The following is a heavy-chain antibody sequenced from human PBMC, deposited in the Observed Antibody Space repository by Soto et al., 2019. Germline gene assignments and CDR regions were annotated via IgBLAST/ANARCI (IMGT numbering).Heavy chain of an antibody. CDR2: MNPESRNT. D-gene: IGHD2-2*01. Sequence: QVQLVQSGAEVKEPGASVRVSCKASGYTFTNYDINWVRQATGQGLEWMGWMNPESRNTGYAQKFQGRVTMTRDTSISTAYMKLTSLRSEDTAVYYCARFVRHQLPTIDFWGQGTLVTVSS. CDR1: GYTFTNYD. CDR3: ARFVRHQLPTIDF. V-gene: IGHV1-8*01. J-gene: IGHJ4*02.